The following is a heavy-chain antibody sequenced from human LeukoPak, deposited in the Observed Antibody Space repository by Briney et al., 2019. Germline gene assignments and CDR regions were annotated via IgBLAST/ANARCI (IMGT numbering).Heavy chain of an antibody. CDR1: GFTFSSYS. V-gene: IGHV3-21*01. D-gene: IGHD3-10*01. CDR3: ARVNHEGPYGSFDY. Sequence: GGSLRLSCAASGFTFSSYSMKWVRQAPGKGVEWVSSISSSSSYIYYADSVKGRFTISRDNAKNSLYLQMNSLRAEDTAVYYCARVNHEGPYGSFDYWGQGTLVTVSS. CDR2: ISSSSSYI. J-gene: IGHJ4*02.